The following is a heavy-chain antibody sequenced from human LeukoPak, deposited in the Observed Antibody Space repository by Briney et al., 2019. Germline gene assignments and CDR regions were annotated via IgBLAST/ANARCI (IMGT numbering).Heavy chain of an antibody. CDR2: IYYSGST. D-gene: IGHD3-3*01. Sequence: SETLSLTCTVSGGSISSSSYYWGWIRQPPGKGLEWIGSIYYSGSTYYNPSLKSRVTISVDTSKNQFSLKLSSVTAADTAVYYCARDGIVLRFLEWPEGYYYYYMDVWGKGTTVTVSS. V-gene: IGHV4-39*07. CDR1: GGSISSSSYY. CDR3: ARDGIVLRFLEWPEGYYYYYMDV. J-gene: IGHJ6*03.